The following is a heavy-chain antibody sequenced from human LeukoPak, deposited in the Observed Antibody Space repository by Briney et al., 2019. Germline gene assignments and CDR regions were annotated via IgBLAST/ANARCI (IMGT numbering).Heavy chain of an antibody. D-gene: IGHD2-21*02. CDR1: GFTFSSYS. J-gene: IGHJ4*02. CDR2: IKQDGSER. V-gene: IGHV3-7*01. CDR3: ARRYCGGDCHSPYFDY. Sequence: PGGSLRLSCAASGFTFSSYSMNWVRQAPGKGLEWVANIKQDGSERYYVDSVKGRFTISRDSAKNSLYLQMNSLRAEDTAVYYCARRYCGGDCHSPYFDYWGQGTLVTVSS.